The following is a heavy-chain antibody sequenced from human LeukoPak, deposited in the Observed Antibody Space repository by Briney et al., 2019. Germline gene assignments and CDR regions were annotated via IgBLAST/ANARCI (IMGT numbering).Heavy chain of an antibody. V-gene: IGHV3-23*01. CDR1: GFTFSSYA. CDR3: AKDTLVLIDDFWSEYYYYGMDV. J-gene: IGHJ6*02. CDR2: ISGSGGST. D-gene: IGHD3-3*01. Sequence: GGSLRLSCAASGFTFSSYAMSWVRQAPGKGLEWVSAISGSGGSTYYADSVKGRFTISRDNSKNTLYLQMNSLRAEDTAVYYCAKDTLVLIDDFWSEYYYYGMDVWGQGTTVTVSS.